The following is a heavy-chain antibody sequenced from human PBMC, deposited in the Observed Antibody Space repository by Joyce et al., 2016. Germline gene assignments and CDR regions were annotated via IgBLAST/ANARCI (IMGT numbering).Heavy chain of an antibody. Sequence: QVHLVESGGGVVQPGRSLRLSWVASGFTFSKNGMHWARQASGKGLGWVAGIAYDGDNKNYVASVKGRFTISRDNSKSTLYLQLNRLTTEDTGVYLCVKDNGDAGYYFNGLDVWGRGTTVAVPS. CDR2: IAYDGDNK. D-gene: IGHD4-17*01. CDR3: VKDNGDAGYYFNGLDV. V-gene: IGHV3-30*18. J-gene: IGHJ6*02. CDR1: GFTFSKNG.